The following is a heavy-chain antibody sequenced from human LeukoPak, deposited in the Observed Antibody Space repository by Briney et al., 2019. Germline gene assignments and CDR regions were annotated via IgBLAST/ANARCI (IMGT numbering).Heavy chain of an antibody. CDR2: INPNSGGT. D-gene: IGHD5-18*01. CDR1: GYTFTGYY. V-gene: IGHV1-2*02. J-gene: IGHJ4*02. Sequence: ASVKVSCKASGYTFTGYYMHWVRQAPGQGLEWMGWINPNSGGTNYAQKFQGRVTMTRDTSSSTAYMDLSRLRSDDTAVYYCATADGYGYPPVGYWGQGTLVTVSS. CDR3: ATADGYGYPPVGY.